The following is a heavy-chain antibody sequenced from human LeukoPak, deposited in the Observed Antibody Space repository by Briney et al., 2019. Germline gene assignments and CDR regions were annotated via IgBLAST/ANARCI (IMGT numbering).Heavy chain of an antibody. D-gene: IGHD6-6*01. V-gene: IGHV3-53*01. CDR2: IYSGGST. Sequence: GGSLRLSCAASGFTVSSNYMSWVRQAPGKGLEWVSVIYSGGSTYYADSVKGRFTISRDNSKNTLYLQMNSLRAEDTAVYYCARHRGSSSLFDYWGQGTLVTVSS. CDR3: ARHRGSSSLFDY. CDR1: GFTVSSNY. J-gene: IGHJ4*02.